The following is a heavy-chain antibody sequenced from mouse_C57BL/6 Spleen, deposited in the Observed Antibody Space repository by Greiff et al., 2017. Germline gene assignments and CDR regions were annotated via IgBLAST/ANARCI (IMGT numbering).Heavy chain of an antibody. CDR3: VRHGSYLFAY. CDR2: IRSKSNNYAT. D-gene: IGHD2-12*01. Sequence: EVHLVESGGGLVQPKGSLKLSCAASGFSFNTYAMNWVRQAPGKGLEWVARIRSKSNNYATYYADSVKDRFTISRDDSESMLYLQMNNLKTEDTAMYYCVRHGSYLFAYWGQGTLVTVSA. J-gene: IGHJ3*01. V-gene: IGHV10-1*01. CDR1: GFSFNTYA.